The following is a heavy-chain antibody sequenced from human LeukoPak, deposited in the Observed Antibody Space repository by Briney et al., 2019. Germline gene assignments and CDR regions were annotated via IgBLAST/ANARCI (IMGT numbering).Heavy chain of an antibody. J-gene: IGHJ3*02. Sequence: PSETLSLTCTVSGGSISSSSYYWGWIRQPPGKGLEWIVSIYYSGSTYYNPSLKSRVTISVDTSKNQFSLKLSSVTAADTAVYYCARLWSGFNDAFDIWGQGTMVTVSS. CDR2: IYYSGST. CDR3: ARLWSGFNDAFDI. CDR1: GGSISSSSYY. D-gene: IGHD3-3*01. V-gene: IGHV4-39*01.